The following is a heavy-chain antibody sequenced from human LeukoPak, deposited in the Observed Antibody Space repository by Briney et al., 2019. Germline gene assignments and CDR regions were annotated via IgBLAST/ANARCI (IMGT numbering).Heavy chain of an antibody. CDR2: INHSGNI. D-gene: IGHD6-13*01. J-gene: IGHJ4*02. V-gene: IGHV4-34*01. CDR3: VGRSRDTDSSSWFFDY. CDR1: GGSFSGFY. Sequence: SATLSLACAVYGGSFSGFYWSWIRQPPGKGLEWIGEINHSGNINCNPSLESRVTISVDTSKNQFSLKLTSVTAADTATYYCVGRSRDTDSSSWFFDYWGQGTLVAVSS.